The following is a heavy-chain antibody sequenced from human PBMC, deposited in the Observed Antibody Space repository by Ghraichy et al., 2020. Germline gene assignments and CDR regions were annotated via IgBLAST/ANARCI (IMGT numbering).Heavy chain of an antibody. CDR1: DFAFSTYS. Sequence: LSLTCAASDFAFSTYSMNWVRQAPGKGLEWISYISPAYTIHYADSVRGRFTISRDNAKNSLYLQIHSLRDGDTAMYYCAGGYCTSTNCYDYWGPGTLVTVSS. CDR3: AGGYCTSTNCYDY. D-gene: IGHD2-8*01. V-gene: IGHV3-48*02. CDR2: ISPAYTI. J-gene: IGHJ4*02.